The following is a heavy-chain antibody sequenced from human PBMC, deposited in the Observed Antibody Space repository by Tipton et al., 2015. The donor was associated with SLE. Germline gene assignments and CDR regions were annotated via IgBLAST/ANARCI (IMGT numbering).Heavy chain of an antibody. V-gene: IGHV3-48*03. J-gene: IGHJ4*02. CDR1: GFTFSSYE. Sequence: SLRLSCAASGFTFSSYEMNWVRQAPGKGLEWVSYISSSGSTIYYADSVKGRFTISRDSAKNSLYLQMNSLRAEDTAVYYCARVRLGIWDYWGQGTLVTVSS. CDR2: ISSSGSTI. CDR3: ARVRLGIWDY. D-gene: IGHD7-27*01.